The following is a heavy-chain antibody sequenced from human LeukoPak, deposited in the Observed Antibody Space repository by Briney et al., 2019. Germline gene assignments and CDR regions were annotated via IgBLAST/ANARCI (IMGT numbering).Heavy chain of an antibody. Sequence: PSETLSLTCTVSGGSISSSSYYWGWIRQPPGKGLEWIGSIYYSGSTYYNPSLKSRVTISVDTSKNQFSLKLSSVTAADTAVYYCARGVVAAPQTVDYWGQGTLVTVSS. CDR3: ARGVVAAPQTVDY. CDR2: IYYSGST. V-gene: IGHV4-39*01. CDR1: GGSISSSSYY. D-gene: IGHD2-15*01. J-gene: IGHJ4*02.